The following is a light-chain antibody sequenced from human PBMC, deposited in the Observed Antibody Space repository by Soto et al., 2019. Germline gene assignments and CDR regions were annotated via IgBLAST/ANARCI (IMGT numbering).Light chain of an antibody. Sequence: QSVLTQPPSASGSPGQSVNISCTGTSSDVGGYNYVSWYQQHPGKAPKLMIYEVSKRPSGVPDRFSGSTSGNTASLTVSGLLAADVAVYYPSSVAGSDNPFVFGTGTKVTVL. CDR1: SSDVGGYNY. CDR3: SSVAGSDNPFV. J-gene: IGLJ1*01. CDR2: EVS. V-gene: IGLV2-8*01.